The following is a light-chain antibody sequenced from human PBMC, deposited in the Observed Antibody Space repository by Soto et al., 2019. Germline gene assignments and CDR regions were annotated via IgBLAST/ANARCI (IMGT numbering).Light chain of an antibody. Sequence: MMTQSASTLSVSPGERATLSCRASQSISSNLAWYQQKPGQAPRLLMFRTSSRATGFPARFSGSGSGTESNLTISSLQSEDFGVYYCQQYNNWPRATFGGGTKVDIK. J-gene: IGKJ4*01. V-gene: IGKV3-15*01. CDR1: QSISSN. CDR2: RTS. CDR3: QQYNNWPRAT.